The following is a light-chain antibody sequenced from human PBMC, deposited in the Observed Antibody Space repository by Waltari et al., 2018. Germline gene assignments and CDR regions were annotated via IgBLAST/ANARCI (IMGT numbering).Light chain of an antibody. CDR1: NSNIGSNT. CDR2: SND. V-gene: IGLV1-44*01. CDR3: ATWDDRLTGVV. J-gene: IGLJ2*01. Sequence: QSVLTQPPSASGTPGQRVTISCSGSNSNIGSNTVNWYQQLPGTAPRLLIYSNDHRPSGVPDRFSGSKSGTTASLAISGLQSEDEADYYCATWDDRLTGVVFGGGTKVTVL.